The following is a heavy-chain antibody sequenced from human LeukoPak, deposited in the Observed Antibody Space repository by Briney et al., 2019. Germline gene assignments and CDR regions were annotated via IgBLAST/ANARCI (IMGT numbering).Heavy chain of an antibody. V-gene: IGHV3-23*01. CDR1: GFTFSSYA. CDR2: ISGSGGST. Sequence: PGGSLTLSSAASGFTFSSYAMSWVRQAPGMGLAWVSAISGSGGSTYYADSVKGRFTISRDTSKNTLYLQMNSLRAEDTAVYYCARGRYYDNSVYYYFDYWGQGTLVTVSS. J-gene: IGHJ4*02. CDR3: ARGRYYDNSVYYYFDY. D-gene: IGHD3-22*01.